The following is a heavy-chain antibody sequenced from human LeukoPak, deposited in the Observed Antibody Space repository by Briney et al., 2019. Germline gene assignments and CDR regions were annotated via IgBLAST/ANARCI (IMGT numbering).Heavy chain of an antibody. CDR3: ARGPLRFLGGIDY. Sequence: SVKVSCKASGGTFSSYVISWVRQAPGQGLEWMGGIIPIFGTANYTQNFQGRVTITADDSTSTAYMALSTLRSEDTAVYYCARGPLRFLGGIDYWGQGTLVTVSS. CDR2: IIPIFGTA. V-gene: IGHV1-69*13. D-gene: IGHD3-3*01. J-gene: IGHJ4*02. CDR1: GGTFSSYV.